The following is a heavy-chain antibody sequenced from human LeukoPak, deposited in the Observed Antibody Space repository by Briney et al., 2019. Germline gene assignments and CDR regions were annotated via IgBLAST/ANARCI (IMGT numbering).Heavy chain of an antibody. J-gene: IGHJ6*03. CDR1: GGSISSGSYY. V-gene: IGHV4-61*02. CDR2: IYTSGST. D-gene: IGHD3-10*01. CDR3: ARDRGDHYYYYMDV. Sequence: SETLSLTCTVSGGSISSGSYYWSWIRQPAGKGLEWIGRIYTSGSTNYNPSLKSRVTISVDTSKNQFSLKLSSVTAADTAVYYCARDRGDHYYYYMDVWGKGTTVTVSS.